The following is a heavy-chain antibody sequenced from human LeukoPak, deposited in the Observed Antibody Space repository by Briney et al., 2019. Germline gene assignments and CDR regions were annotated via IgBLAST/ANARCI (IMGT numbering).Heavy chain of an antibody. CDR1: GFTFNTYD. J-gene: IGHJ4*02. Sequence: GGSLGLSCSASGFTFNTYDMNWVRQAPGKGLEWISYISSSSSIKYYADSVKGRFTISRDYAKNSLYLQMNSLRDDDTAVYYCARAMYSASSRGRLSDYWGQGTLVTVSS. CDR2: ISSSSSIK. CDR3: ARAMYSASSRGRLSDY. V-gene: IGHV3-48*02. D-gene: IGHD1-26*01.